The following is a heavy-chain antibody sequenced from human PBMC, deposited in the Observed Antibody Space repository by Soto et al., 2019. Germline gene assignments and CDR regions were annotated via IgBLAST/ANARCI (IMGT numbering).Heavy chain of an antibody. CDR1: GFTFSSYA. CDR2: ISYDGSNK. D-gene: IGHD4-17*01. CDR3: ESSLITKVTTTSGIDL. V-gene: IGHV3-30-3*01. Sequence: GGSLRLSCAASGFTFSSYAMHAVRQAPGKGLEWVADISYDGSNKYYADSVKGRFTISRDNSKNTLYLQMTSPRAAATPLYYSESSLITKVTTTSGIDLWGQVTLVTVYS. J-gene: IGHJ5*02.